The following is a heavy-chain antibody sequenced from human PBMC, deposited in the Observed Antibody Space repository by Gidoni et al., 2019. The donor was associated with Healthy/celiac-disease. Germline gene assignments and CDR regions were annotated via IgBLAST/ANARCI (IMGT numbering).Heavy chain of an antibody. D-gene: IGHD3-3*01. CDR1: GFTFSNAW. V-gene: IGHV3-15*01. CDR2: IKSKTDGGTT. Sequence: EVQLVESGGGLVKPGGSLRLSCAASGFTFSNAWMSWVRQAPGKGLEWVGRIKSKTDGGTTDYAAPVKGRFTISRDDSKNTLYLQMNSLKTEDTAVYYCTTSFPFLLTTYYYYYGMDVWGQGTTVTVSS. J-gene: IGHJ6*02. CDR3: TTSFPFLLTTYYYYYGMDV.